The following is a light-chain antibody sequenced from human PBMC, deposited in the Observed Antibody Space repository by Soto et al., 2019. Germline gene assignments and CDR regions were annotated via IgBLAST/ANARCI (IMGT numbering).Light chain of an antibody. J-gene: IGLJ2*01. CDR3: ATWDVSLNDVV. V-gene: IGLV1-44*01. Sequence: QSVLTQPPSASGTPGQRVSIPCSGGSSNIGTNTVNWYQHLPGTAPKLLILSNDERPSGVPDRFSGSKSGTSASLAISGLQSDDEADYYCATWDVSLNDVVFGGGAKLSVL. CDR1: SSNIGTNT. CDR2: SND.